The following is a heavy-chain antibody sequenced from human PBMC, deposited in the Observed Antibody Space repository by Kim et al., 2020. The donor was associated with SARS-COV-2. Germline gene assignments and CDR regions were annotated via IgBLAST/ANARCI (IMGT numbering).Heavy chain of an antibody. Sequence: GGSLRLSCAASGFTFSSYAMHWVRQAPGKGLEWVAVISYDGSNKYYADSVKGRFTISRDNSKNTLYLQMNSLRAEDTAVYYCARGGEGDIVVVPAARYWYFDLWGRGTLVTVSS. D-gene: IGHD2-2*01. CDR3: ARGGEGDIVVVPAARYWYFDL. J-gene: IGHJ2*01. CDR1: GFTFSSYA. V-gene: IGHV3-30*04. CDR2: ISYDGSNK.